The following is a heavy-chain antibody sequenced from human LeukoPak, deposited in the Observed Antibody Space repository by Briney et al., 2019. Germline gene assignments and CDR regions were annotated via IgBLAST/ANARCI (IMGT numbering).Heavy chain of an antibody. Sequence: GGSLGLSCGTSGFTFSSYAMSWVRQAPGKGLEWVSLITAIAGDTYYADSVKGRFTISRDNSRNTLYLQMDSLRAEDSAIYYCVSKGLQLFGELLDWGQGTLVTVSS. CDR2: ITAIAGDT. CDR3: VSKGLQLFGELLD. CDR1: GFTFSSYA. D-gene: IGHD3-10*01. V-gene: IGHV3-23*01. J-gene: IGHJ4*02.